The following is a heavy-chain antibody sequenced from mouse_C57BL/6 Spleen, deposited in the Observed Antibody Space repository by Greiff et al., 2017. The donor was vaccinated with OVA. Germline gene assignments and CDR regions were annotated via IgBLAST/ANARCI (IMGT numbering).Heavy chain of an antibody. D-gene: IGHD1-1*01. CDR2: ISSGGSYT. Sequence: DVKLVESGGDLVKPGGSLKLSCAASGFTFSSYGMSWVRQTPDKRLEWVATISSGGSYTYYPDSVKGRFTISRDNAKNTLYLQMSSLKSEDTAMYYCARGITTVVATNWYFDVWGTGTTVTVSS. V-gene: IGHV5-6*02. CDR3: ARGITTVVATNWYFDV. CDR1: GFTFSSYG. J-gene: IGHJ1*03.